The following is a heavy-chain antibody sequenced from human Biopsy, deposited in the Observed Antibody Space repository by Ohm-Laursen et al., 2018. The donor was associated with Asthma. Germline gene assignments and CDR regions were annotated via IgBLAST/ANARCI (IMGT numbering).Heavy chain of an antibody. CDR3: ARVPTTLRYFDL. D-gene: IGHD2-15*01. CDR2: ISYSGST. Sequence: SETLSLTWTVSGGSVSSGSYYWSWIRQPPGKGLAWVSYISYSGSTDYNPSLKSRLNISMDTSKNQFSLKLSSVTAADTAVYYCARVPTTLRYFDLWGRGTLVTVSS. J-gene: IGHJ2*01. V-gene: IGHV4-61*01. CDR1: GGSVSSGSYY.